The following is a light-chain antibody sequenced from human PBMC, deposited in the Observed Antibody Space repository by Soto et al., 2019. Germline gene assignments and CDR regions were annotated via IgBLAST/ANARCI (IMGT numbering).Light chain of an antibody. CDR2: DAS. J-gene: IGKJ1*01. CDR3: QQYNSYSGT. Sequence: DIQMTQSPSTLSASVGDRVTITCRASQSISSWLAWYQQKPGKAPKLLIHDASSLESGVPSRFSGSGSGIEFTLTISSLQPDDFATYYCQQYNSYSGTFGQGTKVEIK. V-gene: IGKV1-5*01. CDR1: QSISSW.